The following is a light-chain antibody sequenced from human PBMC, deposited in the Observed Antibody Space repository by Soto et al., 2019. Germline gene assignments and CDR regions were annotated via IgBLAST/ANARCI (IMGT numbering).Light chain of an antibody. Sequence: EIVLTQSPGTLSLSPGERATLSCRASQSVSKNFLAWYQQKPGQSPRLPINGASNRATGIPDRFSGSGSGTDFSLPTDRREAEDLAGYFCRLYGSSPPTCGGGTKVAIK. J-gene: IGKJ4*02. CDR1: QSVSKNF. V-gene: IGKV3-20*01. CDR3: RLYGSSPPT. CDR2: GAS.